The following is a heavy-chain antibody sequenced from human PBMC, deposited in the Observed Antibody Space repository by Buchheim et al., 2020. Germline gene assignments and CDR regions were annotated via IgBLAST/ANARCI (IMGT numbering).Heavy chain of an antibody. CDR1: GYTFTSYY. J-gene: IGHJ4*02. CDR3: ARDRGAVAGTSPGY. D-gene: IGHD6-13*01. V-gene: IGHV1-46*01. CDR2: INPSGAGT. Sequence: QVQLVQSGAEVKKPGASVKVSCKASGYTFTSYYVHWVRQAPGQGLEWMGIINPSGAGTSYSQKFQGRVTMTRDTSTSTVYMELSSLRSEDTAVYYCARDRGAVAGTSPGYWGQGTL.